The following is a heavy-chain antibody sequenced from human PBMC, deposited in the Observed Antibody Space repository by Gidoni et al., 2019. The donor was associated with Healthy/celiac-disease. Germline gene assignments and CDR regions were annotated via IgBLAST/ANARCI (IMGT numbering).Heavy chain of an antibody. J-gene: IGHJ5*02. D-gene: IGHD5-18*01. CDR2: ISWNSGSI. V-gene: IGHV3-9*01. CDR3: AKEGYSYGFYNWFDP. CDR1: GFTFDDYA. Sequence: EVQLVESGGGLVQPGRSLRLSCAPSGFTFDDYAMHCVRQAPGKGLEWFSGISWNSGSIGYADSVKGRFTISRDNAKNSLYLQMNSLRAEDKALYYCAKEGYSYGFYNWFDPWGQGTLVTVSS.